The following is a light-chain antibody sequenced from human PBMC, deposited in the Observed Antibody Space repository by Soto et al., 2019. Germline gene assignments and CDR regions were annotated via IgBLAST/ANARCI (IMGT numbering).Light chain of an antibody. CDR3: SSYTSSSTHV. Sequence: SVLTHPAYVSGSHGQSITITCTGTSSDVGSYNLVSWYQQHPGKAPRLMIYDGSKRPSGVSNRFSGSKSGNTASLTISGLQAEDEADYYCSSYTSSSTHVFGSGTKVTVL. J-gene: IGLJ1*01. CDR2: DGS. CDR1: SSDVGSYNL. V-gene: IGLV2-14*02.